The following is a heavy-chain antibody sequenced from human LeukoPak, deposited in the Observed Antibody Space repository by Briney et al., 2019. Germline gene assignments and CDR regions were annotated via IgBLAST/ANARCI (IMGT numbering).Heavy chain of an antibody. CDR1: GFTFSSYG. Sequence: GGSLRLSCAASGFTFSSYGMHWVRQAPGKGLEWVAVISYDGSNKYYADSVKGRFTISRDNSKNTLYLQMNSLRAEDTAVYYCAKGNWNDPSDYWGQGTLVTVSS. CDR3: AKGNWNDPSDY. D-gene: IGHD1-20*01. V-gene: IGHV3-30*18. CDR2: ISYDGSNK. J-gene: IGHJ4*02.